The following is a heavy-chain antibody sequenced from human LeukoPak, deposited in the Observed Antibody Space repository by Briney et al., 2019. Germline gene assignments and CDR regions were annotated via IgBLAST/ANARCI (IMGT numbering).Heavy chain of an antibody. CDR2: INHSGST. D-gene: IGHD3-3*01. V-gene: IGHV4-34*01. CDR3: AIPLYYDFWSGSLRLDY. Sequence: PSETLSLTCAVYGGSFSGYYWSWIRQPPGKGLEWIGEINHSGSTNYNPSLKSRVTISVDTSKNQFSLKLSSVTAADTAVYYCAIPLYYDFWSGSLRLDYWGQGTLVTVSS. J-gene: IGHJ4*02. CDR1: GGSFSGYY.